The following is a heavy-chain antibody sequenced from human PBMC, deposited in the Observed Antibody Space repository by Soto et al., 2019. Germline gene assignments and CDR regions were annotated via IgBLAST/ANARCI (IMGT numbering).Heavy chain of an antibody. V-gene: IGHV3-53*02. CDR1: GFTVSSNY. J-gene: IGHJ4*02. Sequence: EVQLVETGGGLIQPGGSLRLSCAASGFTVSSNYMSWVRQAPGKGLEWVSVIYSGGSTYYADSVKGRFTISRDNSKNTLDLQINILRAEDKAVYDCARDLLSIAARPDWGQGTLVTVSS. CDR2: IYSGGST. D-gene: IGHD6-6*01. CDR3: ARDLLSIAARPD.